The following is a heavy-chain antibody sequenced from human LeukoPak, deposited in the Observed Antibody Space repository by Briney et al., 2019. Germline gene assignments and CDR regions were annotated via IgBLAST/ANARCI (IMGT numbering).Heavy chain of an antibody. Sequence: SETLSLTCTVSGGPISSYYWSWIRQPAGKGLEWIGRIYTSGTTNYNPSLKSRVTMSVDTSKNQFSLKLSSVTAADMAVYYCARGGSGWYPSGFDPWGQGTLVTVSS. D-gene: IGHD6-19*01. CDR1: GGPISSYY. CDR2: IYTSGTT. J-gene: IGHJ5*02. V-gene: IGHV4-4*07. CDR3: ARGGSGWYPSGFDP.